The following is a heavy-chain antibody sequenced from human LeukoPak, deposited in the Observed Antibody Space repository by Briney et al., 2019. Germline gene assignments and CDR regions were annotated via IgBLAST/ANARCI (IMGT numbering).Heavy chain of an antibody. CDR3: AKGPSGYLSWFDP. Sequence: GGSLRLSCVASGFIFSNYWMSWVRQVPGKGLEWVANMKQDGREKYLVDSVKGRFTISRDNAKNSVYLQMNSLRAEDTALYYCAKGPSGYLSWFDPWGQGTLVTVSS. CDR1: GFIFSNYW. V-gene: IGHV3-7*03. J-gene: IGHJ5*02. CDR2: MKQDGREK. D-gene: IGHD3-9*01.